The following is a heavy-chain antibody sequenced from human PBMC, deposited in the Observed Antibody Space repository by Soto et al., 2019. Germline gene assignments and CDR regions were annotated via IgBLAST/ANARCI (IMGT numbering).Heavy chain of an antibody. Sequence: QVQLVESGGGVVQPGRTLRLSCAASGFIFRNFGMHWVRRAPGKGLEWVATISGAGNDEYYPDSMKGRFTISRDNFNNTLYLQLNSLRPEDTAVYHCVQGASTAHQPLDSWGQGVLVTVSS. J-gene: IGHJ4*02. V-gene: IGHV3-30*03. CDR2: ISGAGNDE. CDR1: GFIFRNFG. D-gene: IGHD1-26*01. CDR3: VQGASTAHQPLDS.